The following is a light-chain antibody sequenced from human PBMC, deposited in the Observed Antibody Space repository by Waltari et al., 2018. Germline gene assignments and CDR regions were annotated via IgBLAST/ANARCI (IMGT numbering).Light chain of an antibody. CDR3: QQYGSSPLT. J-gene: IGKJ1*01. Sequence: EIVLTQSPGTLSLSPGERATLSCRASQSGSSSYLAWYQQKPGQAPRLLIYGASSRATGIPDRFSGSGSGTDFTLTISRLEPEDCAVYYCQQYGSSPLTFGQGTKVEIK. CDR2: GAS. CDR1: QSGSSSY. V-gene: IGKV3-20*01.